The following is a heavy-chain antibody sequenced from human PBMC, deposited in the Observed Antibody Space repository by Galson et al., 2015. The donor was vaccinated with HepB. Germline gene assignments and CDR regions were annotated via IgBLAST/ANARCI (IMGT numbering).Heavy chain of an antibody. Sequence: SVKVSCKASGYTFTGYAIHWVRQAPGQRLEWMGWIIAGNGNTKYSQKFQGRVTITEDTSGSTAYMELSSLKSEDTAVYFCARSQSLPFFDHWGQGTLVTVSS. D-gene: IGHD5-12*01. J-gene: IGHJ4*02. CDR3: ARSQSLPFFDH. CDR2: IIAGNGNT. CDR1: GYTFTGYA. V-gene: IGHV1-3*01.